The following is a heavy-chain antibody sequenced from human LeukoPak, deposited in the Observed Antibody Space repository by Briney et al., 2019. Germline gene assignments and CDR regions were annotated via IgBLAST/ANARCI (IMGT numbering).Heavy chain of an antibody. CDR3: ARDLRIYDSSGYYPHRYFDY. Sequence: GSSVKVSCKASGGTFSSYAISWVRQAPGQGLEWMGGIIPIFGTANYAQKFQGRVTITADESTSTAYMELSSLRSEDTAVYYCARDLRIYDSSGYYPHRYFDYWGQGTLVTVSS. CDR2: IIPIFGTA. J-gene: IGHJ4*02. CDR1: GGTFSSYA. D-gene: IGHD3-22*01. V-gene: IGHV1-69*01.